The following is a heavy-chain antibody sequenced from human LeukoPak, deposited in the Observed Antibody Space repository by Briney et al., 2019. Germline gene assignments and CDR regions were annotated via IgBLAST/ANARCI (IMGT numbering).Heavy chain of an antibody. Sequence: PSETLSLTCTVSGYSISSGYYWGWIRQSPGKGLEWIEIISHSGSTYDNPSLKSRVTISLDTSKNQISLRLRSVTAADTAVYYCAKSNGYGLIDIWGQGTMVTVSS. CDR2: ISHSGST. CDR1: GYSISSGYY. D-gene: IGHD3-10*01. V-gene: IGHV4-38-2*02. CDR3: AKSNGYGLIDI. J-gene: IGHJ3*02.